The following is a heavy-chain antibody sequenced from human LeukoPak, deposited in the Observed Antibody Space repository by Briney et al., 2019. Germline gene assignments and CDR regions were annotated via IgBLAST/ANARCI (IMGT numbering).Heavy chain of an antibody. CDR1: GYSISSGYY. Sequence: SETLSLTCTVSGYSISSGYYWGWIRQPPGKGLEWIGSIYHSGSTYYNPSLKSRVTISVDTSKNQFSLKLSSVTAADTAVYYCARGHSESVSGYYFIYYFDYWGQGTLVTVSS. D-gene: IGHD3-22*01. CDR3: ARGHSESVSGYYFIYYFDY. CDR2: IYHSGST. J-gene: IGHJ4*02. V-gene: IGHV4-38-2*02.